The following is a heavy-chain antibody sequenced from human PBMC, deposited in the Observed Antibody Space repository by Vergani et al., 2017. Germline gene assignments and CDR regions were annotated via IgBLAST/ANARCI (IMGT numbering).Heavy chain of an antibody. J-gene: IGHJ4*02. CDR1: GYSFTNYW. Sequence: EVQLVQSGAEVKKPGESLKISCQISGYSFTNYWIGWVRQMPGKGLEWMGIIHPADSDTRYSPSFQGQVTISVDKSISTAYLQRSSLRASDSAMYYCTRRYGRESSGSKYFDYWGQGTLVTVSS. CDR2: IHPADSDT. V-gene: IGHV5-51*01. D-gene: IGHD1-26*01. CDR3: TRRYGRESSGSKYFDY.